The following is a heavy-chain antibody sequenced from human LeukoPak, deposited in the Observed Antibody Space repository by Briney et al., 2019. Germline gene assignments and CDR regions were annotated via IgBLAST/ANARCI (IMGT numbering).Heavy chain of an antibody. V-gene: IGHV4-59*01. J-gene: IGHJ6*04. CDR1: GGSISSYY. Sequence: SETLSLTCTVSGGSISSYYWSWIRQPPGKGLEWIGYIYYSGSTNYNPSLKSRVTISVGTSKNQFSLKLSSVTAADTAVYYCARAPSDIVVVPAAPPRYYYYGMDVWGKGTTVTVSS. CDR2: IYYSGST. CDR3: ARAPSDIVVVPAAPPRYYYYGMDV. D-gene: IGHD2-2*01.